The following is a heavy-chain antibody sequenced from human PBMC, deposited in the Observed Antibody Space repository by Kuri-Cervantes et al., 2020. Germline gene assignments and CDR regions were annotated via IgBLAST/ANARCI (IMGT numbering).Heavy chain of an antibody. V-gene: IGHV3-21*01. CDR2: ISSSSSYI. J-gene: IGHJ4*02. Sequence: GESLKISCAASGFTFSSYSMNWVRQAPGKGLEWVSSISSSSSYIYYADSVKGRFTISRGNAKNSLYLQMNSLRAEDTAVYYCAWTALRDSVLTQYWGQGTLVTVSS. CDR1: GFTFSSYS. CDR3: AWTALRDSVLTQY. D-gene: IGHD3-9*01.